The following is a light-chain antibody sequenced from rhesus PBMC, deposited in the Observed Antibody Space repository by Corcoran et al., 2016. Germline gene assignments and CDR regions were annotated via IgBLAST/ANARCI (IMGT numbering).Light chain of an antibody. Sequence: EIVMMQSPATLALSPGERATLSCRASQSVSSYLAWYQQKPGQAPRLLIYGASSRATGIPDRFSGSGSGTEFTLTISSLEPEDVGVYFCRQSSDWPQYSFGQGAKLEIK. V-gene: IGKV3-24*04. CDR3: RQSSDWPQYS. CDR2: GAS. CDR1: QSVSSY. J-gene: IGKJ2*01.